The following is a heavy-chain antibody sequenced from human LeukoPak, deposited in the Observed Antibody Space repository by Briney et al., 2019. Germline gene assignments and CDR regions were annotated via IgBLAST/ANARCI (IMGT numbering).Heavy chain of an antibody. J-gene: IGHJ4*02. CDR1: GGTFSGYA. V-gene: IGHV1-69*05. D-gene: IGHD1-20*01. CDR2: IIPIFGTA. CDR3: ARVITALDAEYFDY. Sequence: SVKVSCKASGGTFSGYAISWVRQAPGQGLEWMGGIIPIFGTANYAQKFQGRVTITTDESTSTAYMELSSLRSEDTAVYYCARVITALDAEYFDYWGQGTLVTVSS.